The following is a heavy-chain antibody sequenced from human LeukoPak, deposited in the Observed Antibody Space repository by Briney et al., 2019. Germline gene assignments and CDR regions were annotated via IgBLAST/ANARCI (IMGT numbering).Heavy chain of an antibody. V-gene: IGHV1-2*06. Sequence: GASVKVSCKAPGSTFNGYYVHWVRQAPGQGLEWMGRIHPYSGGSNSAQKFQGRVTMARDMSINTVYMELSGLRSDDTALYYCASAVPAIVIPQNGFDIWGPGTMVTVSS. J-gene: IGHJ3*02. CDR2: IHPYSGGS. CDR3: ASAVPAIVIPQNGFDI. CDR1: GSTFNGYY. D-gene: IGHD1-26*01.